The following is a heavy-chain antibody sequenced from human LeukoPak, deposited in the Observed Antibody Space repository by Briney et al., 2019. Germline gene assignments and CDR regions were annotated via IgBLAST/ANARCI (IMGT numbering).Heavy chain of an antibody. CDR2: IRYDGSNK. V-gene: IGHV3-30*02. CDR1: GFTFSSYG. J-gene: IGHJ4*02. Sequence: PGGSLRLSCAASGFTFSSYGMHWVRQAPGKGLEWVAFIRYDGSNKYYADSVKGRFTISRDNSKNSLYLQMNSLRAEDTAVYYCARGGYSYGFRTFDYWGQGTLVTVSS. D-gene: IGHD5-18*01. CDR3: ARGGYSYGFRTFDY.